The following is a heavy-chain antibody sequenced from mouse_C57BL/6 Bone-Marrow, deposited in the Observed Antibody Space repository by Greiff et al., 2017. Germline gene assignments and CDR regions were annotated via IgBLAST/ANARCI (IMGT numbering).Heavy chain of an antibody. J-gene: IGHJ4*01. CDR1: GYTFTSYW. D-gene: IGHD1-1*01. Sequence: QVQLQQPGAELVRPGTSVKLSCKASGYTFTSYWMHWVKQRPGQGLEWIGVIDPSDSYTNYNQKFKGKATLTVDTSSSTAYMQLSSLTSEDSAVYYCARGDYYVSSREYDAMDYWGQGTSVTVSA. CDR2: IDPSDSYT. CDR3: ARGDYYVSSREYDAMDY. V-gene: IGHV1-59*01.